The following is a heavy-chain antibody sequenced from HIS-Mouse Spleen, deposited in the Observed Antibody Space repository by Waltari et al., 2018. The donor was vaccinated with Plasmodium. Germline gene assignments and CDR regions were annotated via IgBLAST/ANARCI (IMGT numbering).Heavy chain of an antibody. D-gene: IGHD3-9*01. CDR2: SNHSGST. Sequence: QVQLQQWGAGLLKPSETLSLTCAVYGGSFSGYYWSWIRQPPGKGLEWIGESNHSGSTNYNPSLKSRGTISVDTSKNQFSLKLSSVTAADTAVYYCARAPIRDAFEIWGQGTMVTVSS. V-gene: IGHV4-34*01. CDR3: ARAPIRDAFEI. J-gene: IGHJ3*02. CDR1: GGSFSGYY.